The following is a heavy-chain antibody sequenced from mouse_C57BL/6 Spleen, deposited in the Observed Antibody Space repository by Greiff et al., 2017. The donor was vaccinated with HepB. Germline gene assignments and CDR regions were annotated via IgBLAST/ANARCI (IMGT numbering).Heavy chain of an antibody. CDR3: ARSNSNQYYFDY. Sequence: QVQLKESGAELVKPGASVKISCKASGYAFSSYWMNWVKQRPGKGLEWIGQIYPGDGDTNYNGKFKGKATLTADKSSSTAYMQLSSLTSEDSAVYFCARSNSNQYYFDYWGQGTTLTVSS. CDR1: GYAFSSYW. CDR2: IYPGDGDT. V-gene: IGHV1-80*01. J-gene: IGHJ2*01. D-gene: IGHD2-5*01.